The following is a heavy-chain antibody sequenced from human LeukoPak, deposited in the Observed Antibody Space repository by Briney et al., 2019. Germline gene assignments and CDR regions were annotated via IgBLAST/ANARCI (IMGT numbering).Heavy chain of an antibody. CDR2: ISSSGSTK. V-gene: IGHV3-48*03. D-gene: IGHD3-10*02. CDR1: GFTFSSYE. Sequence: GGFLRLSCAASGFTFSSYEMNWVRQAPGKGLEWVSYISSSGSTKYYADSVKGRLTISRDNAKNSLYLQMNSLRAEDTAVYYCARVFGGYYYYMDVWGKGTTVTISS. CDR3: ARVFGGYYYYMDV. J-gene: IGHJ6*03.